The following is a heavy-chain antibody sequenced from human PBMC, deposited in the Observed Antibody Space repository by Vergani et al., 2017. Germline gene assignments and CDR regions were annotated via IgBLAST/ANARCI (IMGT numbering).Heavy chain of an antibody. J-gene: IGHJ4*02. D-gene: IGHD3-22*01. CDR3: ARDYYDSSGYYPSGARSGTADDY. CDR1: GFTFSSYS. V-gene: IGHV3-21*01. CDR2: INSSSSYI. Sequence: EVQLVESGGGLVKPGGSLRLSCAASGFTFSSYSMNWVRQAPGKGLEWVSSINSSSSYIYYADSVKGRFTISRDNAKNSLYLQMNSLRAEDTAVYYCARDYYDSSGYYPSGARSGTADDYWGQGTLVTVSS.